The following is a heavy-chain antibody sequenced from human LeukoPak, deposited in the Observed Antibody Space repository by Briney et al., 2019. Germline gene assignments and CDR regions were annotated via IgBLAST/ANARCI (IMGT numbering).Heavy chain of an antibody. CDR2: ISAYNGNT. CDR1: GGTFSSYA. Sequence: ASVKVSCKASGGTFSSYAISWVRQAPGQGLEWMGWISAYNGNTNYAQKLQGRVTMTTDTSTSTAYMELRSLRSDDTAVYYCARDTPEIAVATFDYWGQGTLVTVSS. CDR3: ARDTPEIAVATFDY. D-gene: IGHD6-19*01. V-gene: IGHV1-18*01. J-gene: IGHJ4*02.